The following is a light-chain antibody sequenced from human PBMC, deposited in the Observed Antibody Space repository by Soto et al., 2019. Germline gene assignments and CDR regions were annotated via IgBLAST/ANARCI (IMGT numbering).Light chain of an antibody. CDR2: DAS. J-gene: IGKJ1*01. CDR1: QNINRW. CDR3: QKYHNYRT. Sequence: DIQMTQSPSSVSASVGDRVTINCRASQNINRWLGWYQQKPWKAPKLLISDASDLESGVPSRFSGSGYGTEFTLTIDSLQTDDFATYFCQKYHNYRTFGQGTKVEIK. V-gene: IGKV1-5*01.